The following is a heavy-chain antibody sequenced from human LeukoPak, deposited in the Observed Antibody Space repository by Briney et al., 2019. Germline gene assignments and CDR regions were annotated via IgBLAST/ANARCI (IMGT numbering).Heavy chain of an antibody. J-gene: IGHJ4*02. Sequence: PGRSLRLSCAASGFTLSDYAMTWVRQAPGKGLEWVSTITGGGYKYYADSVKGRFTVSRDNSNNTLHLQMNSLRTEDTAVYSCAKVGASGAIWEYYFDYWGQGSLVSVSS. CDR1: GFTLSDYA. CDR2: ITGGGYK. V-gene: IGHV3-23*01. D-gene: IGHD4/OR15-4a*01. CDR3: AKVGASGAIWEYYFDY.